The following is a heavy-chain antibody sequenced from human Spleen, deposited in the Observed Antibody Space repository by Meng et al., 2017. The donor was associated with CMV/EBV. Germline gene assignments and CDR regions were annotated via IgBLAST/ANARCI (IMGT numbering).Heavy chain of an antibody. CDR1: GFSLSTTGVG. J-gene: IGHJ4*02. CDR2: IYWNDDK. CDR3: AHIGPEKYYDFLGGYYGIFDS. D-gene: IGHD3-3*01. Sequence: SGPTLVKPTQTLTLTCTFSGFSLSTTGVGVGWIRQPPGKALEWLALIYWNDDKRYSPSLKSRLTITKDTSRDQVVLTMTDMDPVDTATYYCAHIGPEKYYDFLGGYYGIFDSWGQGTLVTVSS. V-gene: IGHV2-5*01.